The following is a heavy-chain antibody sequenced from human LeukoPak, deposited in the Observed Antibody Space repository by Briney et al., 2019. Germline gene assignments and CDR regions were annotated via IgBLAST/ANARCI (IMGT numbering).Heavy chain of an antibody. V-gene: IGHV3-11*01. CDR2: ISSSGSTI. J-gene: IGHJ6*02. CDR1: GFTFSDYY. D-gene: IGHD6-13*01. CDR3: ARDQEGIAAASRGYGMDV. Sequence: PGGSLRLSCAASGFTFSDYYMSWIRQAPGKGLEWVSYISSSGSTIYYADSVKGRFTISRDNAKNSLYLQMNSLRAEDTAVYYCARDQEGIAAASRGYGMDVWGQGTTVTVSS.